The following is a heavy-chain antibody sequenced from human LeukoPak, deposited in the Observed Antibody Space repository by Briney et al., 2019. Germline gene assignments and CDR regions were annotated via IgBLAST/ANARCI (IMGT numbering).Heavy chain of an antibody. CDR2: IYYSGST. J-gene: IGHJ5*02. V-gene: IGHV4-59*08. CDR3: ARHGSTRGITIFGVVMYNWFDP. D-gene: IGHD3-3*01. CDR1: GGSISSYY. Sequence: SSETLSLTCTVSGGSISSYYWSWIRQPPGKGLGWIGYIYYSGSTNYNPSLKSRVTISVDTSKNQFSLKLSSVTAADTAVYYCARHGSTRGITIFGVVMYNWFDPWGQGTLVTVSS.